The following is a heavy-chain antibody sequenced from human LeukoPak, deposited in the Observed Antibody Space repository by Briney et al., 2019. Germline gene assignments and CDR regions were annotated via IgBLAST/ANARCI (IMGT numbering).Heavy chain of an antibody. CDR1: AYNFISYG. V-gene: IGHV1-18*01. J-gene: IGHJ4*02. CDR2: ISAYSGDT. Sequence: ASEKVSCKASAYNFISYGISWVRLVPGQGLEWMGWISAYSGDTNYAQRFQGRVTMSTDTSTDTAYMELRSLKSEDTAVYYCARNAFKTSSENYFDFWGRGTLVTVSS. CDR3: ARNAFKTSSENYFDF. D-gene: IGHD3-3*02.